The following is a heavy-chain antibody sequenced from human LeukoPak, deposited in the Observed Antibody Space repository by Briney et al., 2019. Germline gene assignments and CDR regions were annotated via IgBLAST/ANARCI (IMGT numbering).Heavy chain of an antibody. Sequence: ASVKVSCKASGYTFTGYYLHWVRQAPGHGLEWMGWINPNTGDTNYAQKFQGRVTMTRDTSITTAYLELSRLRSDDTAVYYCAKDGGTNYYGSGSYLDYWGRGTLVTVSS. CDR1: GYTFTGYY. J-gene: IGHJ4*02. V-gene: IGHV1-2*02. D-gene: IGHD3-10*01. CDR2: INPNTGDT. CDR3: AKDGGTNYYGSGSYLDY.